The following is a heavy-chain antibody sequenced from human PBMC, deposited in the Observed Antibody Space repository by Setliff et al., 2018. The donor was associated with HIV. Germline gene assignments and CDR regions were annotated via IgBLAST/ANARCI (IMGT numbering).Heavy chain of an antibody. CDR2: ISAYNGNT. J-gene: IGHJ5*01. CDR3: AREGDNWLDS. Sequence: ASVKVSCKASGYTFSRYGFSWVRQAPGQGLEWMGWISAYNGNTNYAQKLQGRVTMTTDTSTSTAYMEVRSLRSDDTPVYYCAREGDNWLDSWGQGTLVTVSS. D-gene: IGHD3-16*01. CDR1: GYTFSRYG. V-gene: IGHV1-18*01.